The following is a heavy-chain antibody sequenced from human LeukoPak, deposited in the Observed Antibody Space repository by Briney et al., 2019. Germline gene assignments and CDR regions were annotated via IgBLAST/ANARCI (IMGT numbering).Heavy chain of an antibody. CDR2: IYYSGST. D-gene: IGHD6-13*01. V-gene: IGHV4-59*01. J-gene: IGHJ5*02. CDR1: GGSISSYY. Sequence: SETLSLTCTVSGGSISSYYWSWIRQPPGKGLEWIGYIYYSGSTNYNPPLKSRVTISVDTSKNQFSLKLSSVTAADTAVYYCARTPYSSSWRGVENWFDPWGQGTLVTVSS. CDR3: ARTPYSSSWRGVENWFDP.